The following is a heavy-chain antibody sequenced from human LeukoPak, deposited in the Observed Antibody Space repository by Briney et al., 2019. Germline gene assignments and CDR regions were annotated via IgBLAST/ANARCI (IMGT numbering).Heavy chain of an antibody. Sequence: PGGALILSCAASGVSFSSYAMNWVRHAPGEGVEWVSAIIGSGDSTYYADSAKSRLTICRDNYNNTLYFPKTNLRVDDKAVLYYAKRGMTCSSTRFNIDFWGEASQASVPS. D-gene: IGHD2-2*01. J-gene: IGHJ4*02. CDR1: GVSFSSYA. CDR2: IIGSGDST. CDR3: AKRGMTCSSTRFNIDF. V-gene: IGHV3-23*01.